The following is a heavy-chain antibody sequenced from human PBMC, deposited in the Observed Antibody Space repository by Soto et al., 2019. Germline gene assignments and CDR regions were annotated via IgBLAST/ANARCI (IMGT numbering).Heavy chain of an antibody. Sequence: SGPTLVNPTYTLTLTCTVSGFSRINARMGVVLIREPPWKALEWLAHIFSNDEKSYSTSLKSRLTISKDTSKSQVVLTMTNMDPVDTATYYCARIWAAAGPGGFDPWGQGTLVTVSS. CDR3: ARIWAAAGPGGFDP. J-gene: IGHJ5*02. D-gene: IGHD6-13*01. CDR1: GFSRINARMG. CDR2: IFSNDEK. V-gene: IGHV2-26*01.